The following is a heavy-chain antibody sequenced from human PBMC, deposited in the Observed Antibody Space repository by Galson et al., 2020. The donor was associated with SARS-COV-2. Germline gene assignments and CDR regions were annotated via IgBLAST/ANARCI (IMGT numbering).Heavy chain of an antibody. CDR2: IIPIFGTA. Sequence: SVKVFCKASGGTFSSYAISWVRQAPGQGLEWMGGIIPIFGTANYAQKFQGRVTITADESTSTAYMELSSPRSEDTAVYYCTVVPAAPPDYYYYGMDVWGQGTTVTVSS. CDR3: TVVPAAPPDYYYYGMDV. CDR1: GGTFSSYA. V-gene: IGHV1-69*13. D-gene: IGHD2-2*01. J-gene: IGHJ6*02.